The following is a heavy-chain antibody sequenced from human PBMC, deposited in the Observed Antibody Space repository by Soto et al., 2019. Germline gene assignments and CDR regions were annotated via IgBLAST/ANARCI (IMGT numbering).Heavy chain of an antibody. V-gene: IGHV1-3*01. CDR3: ARVRSESIVLMVYERGHYYYYMDG. CDR2: INAGDGYT. J-gene: IGHJ6*03. CDR1: GYTFTTYA. D-gene: IGHD2-8*01. Sequence: GASVKVSCKASGYTFTTYAIQWVRQAPGQRLEWMGWINAGDGYTKYSQKFQGRVTITRDTSTSTAYMELSSLRSDDTAVYYCARVRSESIVLMVYERGHYYYYMDGWGKGTTVTVSS.